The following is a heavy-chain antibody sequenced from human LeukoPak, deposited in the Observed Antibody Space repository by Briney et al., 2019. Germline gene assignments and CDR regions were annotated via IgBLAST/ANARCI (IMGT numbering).Heavy chain of an antibody. J-gene: IGHJ3*02. CDR2: IYYSGST. Sequence: SQTLSLTCTLSARSISTHYCSCIRQPPGEGMEWIGYIYYSGSTNYHPSLKSRVTISVDTSKNQFSLKLSSVTAADTAVYYCARVWYYYDSSDHDAFDIWGQGTMVTVSS. CDR3: ARVWYYYDSSDHDAFDI. CDR1: ARSISTHY. D-gene: IGHD3-22*01. V-gene: IGHV4-59*11.